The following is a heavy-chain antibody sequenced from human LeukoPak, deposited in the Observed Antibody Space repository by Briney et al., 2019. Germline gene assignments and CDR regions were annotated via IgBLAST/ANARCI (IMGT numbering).Heavy chain of an antibody. Sequence: GGSLRLSCAASGFTFSNYAMSWVRQAPGKGLEWVSGIGSSGDGTYYVDSVKGRFTISRDTSKSTLYLQMNSLRVEDTAVYYCAKDRGWERDRYYFDYWGQGTLVTVPS. D-gene: IGHD1-26*01. CDR2: IGSSGDGT. V-gene: IGHV3-23*01. CDR1: GFTFSNYA. CDR3: AKDRGWERDRYYFDY. J-gene: IGHJ4*02.